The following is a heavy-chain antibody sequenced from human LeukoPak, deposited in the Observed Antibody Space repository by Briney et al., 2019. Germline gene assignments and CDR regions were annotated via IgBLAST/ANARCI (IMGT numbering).Heavy chain of an antibody. CDR3: ARGRTRSSTSCLGY. CDR2: MNPNSGNT. CDR1: GYTFTSYD. Sequence: GASVKVSCKASGYTFTSYDINWVRQATGQGLEWMGWMNPNSGNTGYAQKFQGRVTITRNTSISTAYMELSSLRSEDTAVYYCARGRTRSSTSCLGYWGQGTLATVSS. J-gene: IGHJ4*02. V-gene: IGHV1-8*03. D-gene: IGHD2-2*01.